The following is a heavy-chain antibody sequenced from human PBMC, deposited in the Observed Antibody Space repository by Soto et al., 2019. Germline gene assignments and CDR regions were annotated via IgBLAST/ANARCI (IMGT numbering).Heavy chain of an antibody. Sequence: LSLTCAVSGYSISSGYYWGWIRQPPGKGLEWIGSIYHSGSTYYNPSLKSRVTISVDTSKNQFSLKLSSVTAADTAVYYCARVSPGVIYYYGMDVWGQGTTVTVSS. CDR1: GYSISSGYY. CDR3: ARVSPGVIYYYGMDV. J-gene: IGHJ6*02. CDR2: IYHSGST. D-gene: IGHD3-10*01. V-gene: IGHV4-38-2*01.